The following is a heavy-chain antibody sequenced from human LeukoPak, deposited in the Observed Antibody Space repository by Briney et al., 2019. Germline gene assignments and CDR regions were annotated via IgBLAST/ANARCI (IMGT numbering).Heavy chain of an antibody. CDR2: ISWNSNII. CDR3: TKDLRNGGDY. CDR1: GFAFENYA. J-gene: IGHJ4*02. D-gene: IGHD2-8*01. V-gene: IGHV3-9*01. Sequence: PGGSLRLSCAASGFAFENYAMHWVRRAPGKGLEWVSGISWNSNIIGYANSVKGRFTISRDNAKNSLYLQMNSLRTEDTALYYCTKDLRNGGDYWGQGALVTVSS.